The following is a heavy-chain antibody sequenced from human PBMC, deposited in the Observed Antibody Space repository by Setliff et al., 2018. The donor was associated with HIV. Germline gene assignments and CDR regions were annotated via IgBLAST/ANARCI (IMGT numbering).Heavy chain of an antibody. CDR1: GFSLSASGVG. CDR2: IYWHGGG. D-gene: IGHD5-12*01. Sequence: PTLVNPTQTLTVTCIFSGFSLSASGVGVGWIRQPPGKAPEWLALIYWHGGGRYSPYLKSRLTITKDTSKNQVVLTMTNIDPVDTATYYCAHRPNSGYDLNFDYWGQGIQVTVSS. CDR3: AHRPNSGYDLNFDY. V-gene: IGHV2-5*01. J-gene: IGHJ4*02.